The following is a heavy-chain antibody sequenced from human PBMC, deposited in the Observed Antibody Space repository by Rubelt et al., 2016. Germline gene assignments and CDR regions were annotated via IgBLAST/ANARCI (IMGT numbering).Heavy chain of an antibody. CDR2: ISGSGGST. V-gene: IGHV3-23*01. Sequence: VRQAPGKGLEWVSAISGSGGSTYYADSVKGRFTISRDNSKNTLYLQMNSLRAEDTAVYYCAREGNHGDYSRTTDYWGQGTLVTVSS. J-gene: IGHJ4*02. CDR3: AREGNHGDYSRTTDY. D-gene: IGHD4-17*01.